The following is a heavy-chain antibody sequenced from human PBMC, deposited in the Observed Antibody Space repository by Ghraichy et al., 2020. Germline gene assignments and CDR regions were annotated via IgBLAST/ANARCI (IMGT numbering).Heavy chain of an antibody. D-gene: IGHD3-3*01. CDR2: IKKDGSDK. Sequence: GGSLRLSCAASRFTFSSYWMSWVRQAPGKGLEWVANIKKDGSDKYYVDSVKGRFTISRDNAKNSLYLQMNSLRAEDTAVYYCARGGRNYDFWSGYYDYYYGMDVWGQGTTVTVSS. CDR3: ARGGRNYDFWSGYYDYYYGMDV. J-gene: IGHJ6*02. V-gene: IGHV3-7*01. CDR1: RFTFSSYW.